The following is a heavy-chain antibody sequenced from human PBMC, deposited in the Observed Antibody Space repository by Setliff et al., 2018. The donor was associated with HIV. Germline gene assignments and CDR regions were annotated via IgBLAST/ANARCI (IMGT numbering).Heavy chain of an antibody. D-gene: IGHD4-17*01. CDR1: GGSISSSSYY. CDR3: ARRIYGNNPYFDY. CDR2: LYYRGTT. V-gene: IGHV4-39*07. J-gene: IGHJ4*02. Sequence: SETLSLTCTVSGGSISSSSYYWGWIRQPPGKGPEWIGSLYYRGTTYYNPSLKSRVIISVDTSKNQFSLKLSSVTAADTAIYYCARRIYGNNPYFDYWSQGTLVTVS.